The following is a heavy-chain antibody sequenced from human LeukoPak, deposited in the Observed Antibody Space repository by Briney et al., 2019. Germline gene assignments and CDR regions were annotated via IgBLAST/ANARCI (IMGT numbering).Heavy chain of an antibody. V-gene: IGHV3-21*01. J-gene: IGHJ4*02. CDR1: GFTFDDYG. D-gene: IGHD3-10*01. CDR2: ISSSSSYI. CDR3: ARDIGPSYYYGSGSFDY. Sequence: GGSLRLSCAASGFTFDDYGMSWVRQAPGKGLEWVSSISSSSSYIYYADSVKGRFTISRGNAKNSLYLQMNSLRAEDTAVYYCARDIGPSYYYGSGSFDYWGQGTLVTVSS.